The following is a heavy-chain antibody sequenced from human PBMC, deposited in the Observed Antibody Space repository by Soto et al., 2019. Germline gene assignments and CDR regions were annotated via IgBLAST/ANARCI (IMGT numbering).Heavy chain of an antibody. J-gene: IGHJ5*02. Sequence: GASVKVSCKASGYTFTSYGISWVRQAPGQGLEWMGWISAYNGNTNYAQKLQGRVTMTTDTSTSTAYMELRSLRSDDTAVYYCARAQPRYCSGGSCYHWFDPWGQGTLVTVSS. V-gene: IGHV1-18*01. CDR2: ISAYNGNT. D-gene: IGHD2-15*01. CDR1: GYTFTSYG. CDR3: ARAQPRYCSGGSCYHWFDP.